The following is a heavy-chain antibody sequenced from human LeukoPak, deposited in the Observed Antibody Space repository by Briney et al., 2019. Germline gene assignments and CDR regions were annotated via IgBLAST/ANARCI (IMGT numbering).Heavy chain of an antibody. D-gene: IGHD2-2*01. V-gene: IGHV1-18*01. CDR3: ARCRLYIEVVPASPLDW. Sequence: GASVKVSCKASGYSFSSNGISWVRQAPGQGFEWMGWISANNGNKNYARKFQGRVTMTTDTSTSTAYMELRSLRSDDTAVYYCARCRLYIEVVPASPLDWWGQGTLVTVSS. J-gene: IGHJ4*02. CDR1: GYSFSSNG. CDR2: ISANNGNK.